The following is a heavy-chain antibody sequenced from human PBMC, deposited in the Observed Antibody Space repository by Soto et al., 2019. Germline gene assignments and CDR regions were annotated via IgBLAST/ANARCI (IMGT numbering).Heavy chain of an antibody. CDR1: GGSISSGDYY. CDR2: IYYSGST. V-gene: IGHV4-30-4*01. J-gene: IGHJ5*02. Sequence: ILSLDCNVSGGSISSGDYYWSWIRQPPGKGLEWIGYIYYSGSTYYNPSLKSRVTISVDTSKNQFSLKLSPVTAADTAVYYCARDRRSNWNYVISNWFDPWGQGTLVTVSA. CDR3: ARDRRSNWNYVISNWFDP. D-gene: IGHD1-7*01.